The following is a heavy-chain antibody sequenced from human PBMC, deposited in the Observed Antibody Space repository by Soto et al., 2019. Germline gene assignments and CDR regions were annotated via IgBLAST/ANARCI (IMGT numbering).Heavy chain of an antibody. CDR3: ARGGSGYCSGGSCYRLNYYYYGMDV. J-gene: IGHJ6*02. CDR1: GGSFSGYY. V-gene: IGHV4-34*01. Sequence: SETLSLTCAVYGGSFSGYYWSWIRQPPGKGLEWIGEINHSGSTNYNPSLKSRVTISVDTSKNQFSLKLSSVAAADTAVYYCARGGSGYCSGGSCYRLNYYYYGMDVWGQGTTVTVSS. CDR2: INHSGST. D-gene: IGHD2-15*01.